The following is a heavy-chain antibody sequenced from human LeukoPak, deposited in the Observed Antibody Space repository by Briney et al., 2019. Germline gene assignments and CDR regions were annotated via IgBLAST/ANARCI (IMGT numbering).Heavy chain of an antibody. CDR3: ATLPYYYDSSGSYYFDY. CDR1: GFIFNSYG. V-gene: IGHV3-30*02. D-gene: IGHD3-22*01. J-gene: IGHJ4*02. Sequence: PGGSLRLSCAASGFIFNSYGMHWVRQAPGKGLEWEAFIRYDGSNKYYADSVKGRFTISRDNSKNTLYLQMNSLRVEDTAVYYCATLPYYYDSSGSYYFDYWGQGTLVTVSS. CDR2: IRYDGSNK.